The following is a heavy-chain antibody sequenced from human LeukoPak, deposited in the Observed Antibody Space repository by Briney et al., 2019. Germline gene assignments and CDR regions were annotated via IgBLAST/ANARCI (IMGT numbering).Heavy chain of an antibody. CDR2: IYYSGST. CDR1: GGSISSSSYY. Sequence: PSETLSLTCTVSGGSISSSSYYWGWIRQPPGKGLEWIGSIYYSGSTYYNPSLKSRVTISVDTSKNQFSLKLSSVTAADTAVYYCARHTRSTYSSGWYLGYWGQGTLVTVSS. J-gene: IGHJ4*02. V-gene: IGHV4-39*01. D-gene: IGHD6-19*01. CDR3: ARHTRSTYSSGWYLGY.